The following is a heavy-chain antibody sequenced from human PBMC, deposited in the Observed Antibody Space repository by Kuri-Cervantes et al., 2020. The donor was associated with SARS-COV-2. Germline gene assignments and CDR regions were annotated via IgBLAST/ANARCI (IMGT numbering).Heavy chain of an antibody. V-gene: IGHV4-61*10. J-gene: IGHJ6*03. CDR2: IYTSGST. CDR1: GGSISSGSYY. D-gene: IGHD5-18*01. Sequence: SETLSLTCTVSGGSISSGSYYWSWIRQPAGKGLEWIGYIYTSGSTNYNPSLKSRVTISVDTSKNQFSLKLSSVTAADTAVYYCALAGGYSYGPDHYYYYYYMDVWGKGTTVTVSS. CDR3: ALAGGYSYGPDHYYYYYYMDV.